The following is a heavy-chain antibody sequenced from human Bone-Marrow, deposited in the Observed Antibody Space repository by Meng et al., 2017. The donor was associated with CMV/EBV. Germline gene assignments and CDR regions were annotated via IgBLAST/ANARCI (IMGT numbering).Heavy chain of an antibody. V-gene: IGHV3-21*01. J-gene: IGHJ6*02. CDR3: ARDPGWLYNYHYYGMDV. CDR1: GGSISSYY. CDR2: ISRSSSYI. D-gene: IGHD3-22*01. Sequence: ETLSLTCTVSGGSISSYYWSWIRQAPGKGLEWVSSISRSSSYIYYADSVKGRFTISRDNAKNSLYLQMNSLRAEDTAVYYCARDPGWLYNYHYYGMDVWGQGTTVTVSS.